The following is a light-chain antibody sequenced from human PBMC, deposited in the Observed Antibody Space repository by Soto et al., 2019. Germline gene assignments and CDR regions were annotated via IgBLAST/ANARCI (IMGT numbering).Light chain of an antibody. Sequence: DIQMTQSASSLPASVGDTVTISCQARQDISKYLNWFQQKPGKAPKLLIYDVFNVETGVPSRFSGRGSGTDFTLIISNLQPEDFETYYCQQYDQLPITFGGGTKVDI. CDR1: QDISKY. J-gene: IGKJ4*01. CDR3: QQYDQLPIT. CDR2: DVF. V-gene: IGKV1-33*01.